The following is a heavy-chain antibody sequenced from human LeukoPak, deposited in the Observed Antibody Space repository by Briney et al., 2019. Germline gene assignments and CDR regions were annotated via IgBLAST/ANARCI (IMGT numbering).Heavy chain of an antibody. CDR1: DDFITMYY. CDR3: ASIGTTVTTFDY. CDR2: IYDSGST. J-gene: IGHJ4*02. D-gene: IGHD4-17*01. Sequence: SETLSLTCSVSDDFITMYYWSWIRQPPGKGLEWLGYIYDSGSTNYNPSLKSRVTISVDTSKNQFSLKLSSVTAADTAVYYCASIGTTVTTFDYWGQGTLVTVSS. V-gene: IGHV4-59*01.